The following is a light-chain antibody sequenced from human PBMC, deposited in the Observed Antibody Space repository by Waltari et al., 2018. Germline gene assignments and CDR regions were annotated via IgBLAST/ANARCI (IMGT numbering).Light chain of an antibody. V-gene: IGLV2-14*03. CDR2: YVS. CDR3: SSQSSTNVVL. J-gene: IGLJ2*01. Sequence: QDHPGQGPKGMIYYVSNRPSGGSARFSGSKSGHTASLTISGLQAEDEADYYCSSQSSTNVVLFGGGTKLTVL.